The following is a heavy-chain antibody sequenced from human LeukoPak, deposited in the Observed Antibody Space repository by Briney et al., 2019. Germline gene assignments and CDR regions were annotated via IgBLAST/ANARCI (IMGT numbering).Heavy chain of an antibody. CDR1: GASLTSHI. V-gene: IGHV1-69*08. CDR2: IDPALKTS. CDR3: ARVMRERHHFDS. Sequence: SVKVSCKVSGASLTSHIMDWLRQAPGQGLEWMGLIDPALKTSNYAQKFQGRVTITAEESTNTAYMELTSLASDDTAVYYCARVMRERHHFDSWGQGDLFIVSS. J-gene: IGHJ4*02. D-gene: IGHD1-26*01.